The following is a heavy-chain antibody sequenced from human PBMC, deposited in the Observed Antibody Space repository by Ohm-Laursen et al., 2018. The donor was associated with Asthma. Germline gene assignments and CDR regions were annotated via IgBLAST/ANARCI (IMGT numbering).Heavy chain of an antibody. J-gene: IGHJ5*02. D-gene: IGHD2-21*02. CDR3: ARGVVTAILSWFDP. CDR1: GGSISSGGYS. CDR2: IYHSGST. Sequence: PSQTLSLTCAVSGGSISSGGYSWSWIRQPPGKGLEWIGYIYHSGSTYYNPSLKSRVTISVDRSKNQFSLKLSSVTAADTAVYYCARGVVTAILSWFDPWGQGTLVTVSS. V-gene: IGHV4-30-2*01.